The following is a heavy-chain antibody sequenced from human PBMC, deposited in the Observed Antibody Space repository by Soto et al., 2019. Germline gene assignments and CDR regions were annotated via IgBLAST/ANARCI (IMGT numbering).Heavy chain of an antibody. J-gene: IGHJ5*02. Sequence: SETLSLTCTLSGGSISSYYWNWIRQPPGKALEWIGYIYYSGSTNYNPSLKSRVTISVDTSKNQFSLNLYSVTAADTAVYYCARTQQLVMGSLGFDPWGQGTLVTVSS. D-gene: IGHD6-13*01. V-gene: IGHV4-59*08. CDR3: ARTQQLVMGSLGFDP. CDR2: IYYSGST. CDR1: GGSISSYY.